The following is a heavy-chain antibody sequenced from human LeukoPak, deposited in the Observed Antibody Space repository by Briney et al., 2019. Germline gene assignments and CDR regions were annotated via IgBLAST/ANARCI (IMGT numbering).Heavy chain of an antibody. CDR1: GGSISSSSYY. CDR2: IYYSRST. V-gene: IGHV4-39*07. D-gene: IGHD6-6*01. CDR3: ARDGGSSPRSLDAFDI. J-gene: IGHJ3*02. Sequence: SETLSLTCTVSGGSISSSSYYWGWIRQPPGKGLEWIGSIYYSRSTYYNPSLKSRVTISVDTSKNQFSLKLSSVTAADTAVYYCARDGGSSPRSLDAFDIWGQGTMVTVSS.